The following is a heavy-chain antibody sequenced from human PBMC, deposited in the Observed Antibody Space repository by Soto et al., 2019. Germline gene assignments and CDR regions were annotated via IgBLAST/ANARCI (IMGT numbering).Heavy chain of an antibody. V-gene: IGHV3-74*01. Sequence: EVQLVESGGGLVQPGGSLRLSCAASGFTFSSYWMHWVRQAPGKGLVWVSRINSDGSSTSYADSVKGRFTISRDNAKNTLYLQMNSLRAADTAVYYCARETDSRCDSYFDLWGRGTLVTVSS. CDR3: ARETDSRCDSYFDL. J-gene: IGHJ2*01. CDR1: GFTFSSYW. CDR2: INSDGSST. D-gene: IGHD1-1*01.